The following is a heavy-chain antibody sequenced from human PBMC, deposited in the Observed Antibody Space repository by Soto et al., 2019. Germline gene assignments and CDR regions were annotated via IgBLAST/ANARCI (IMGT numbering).Heavy chain of an antibody. CDR1: GFTFSSYG. CDR2: ISYDGSNK. J-gene: IGHJ4*02. V-gene: IGHV3-30*18. Sequence: QVQLVESGGGVVQPGRSLRLSCAASGFTFSSYGMHWVRQAPGKGLEWVAVISYDGSNKYYADSVKGRFTISRDNSKNTPYLQMNSLRAEDTAVYYCAKDDSSSWYARFDYWGQGTLVTVSS. CDR3: AKDDSSSWYARFDY. D-gene: IGHD6-13*01.